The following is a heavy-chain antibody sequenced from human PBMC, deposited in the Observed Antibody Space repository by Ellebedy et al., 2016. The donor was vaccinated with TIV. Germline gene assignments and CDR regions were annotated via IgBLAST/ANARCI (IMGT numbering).Heavy chain of an antibody. J-gene: IGHJ4*02. CDR3: TTKYSSSGRRLDY. CDR1: GFTFSNAW. CDR2: IKSKTDGGTT. D-gene: IGHD6-6*01. V-gene: IGHV3-15*01. Sequence: GESLKISCAASGFTFSNAWMSWVRQAPGKGLEWVGRIKSKTDGGTTDYAAPVKGRFTISRDDSKNTLYLQMNSLKTEDTAVYYCTTKYSSSGRRLDYWGQGTLVTVSS.